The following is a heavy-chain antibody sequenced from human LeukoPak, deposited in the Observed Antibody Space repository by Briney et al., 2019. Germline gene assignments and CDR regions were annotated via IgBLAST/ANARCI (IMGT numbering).Heavy chain of an antibody. J-gene: IGHJ4*02. Sequence: SETLSLTCTVSGGSISSSSYYWGWIRQPPGKGLEWIGSIYYSGSTYYNPSLKSRVTISVDTSKNQFSLKLSSVTAADTAVYYCANSGITFGGYFDYWGQGTLVTVS. CDR2: IYYSGST. CDR1: GGSISSSSYY. CDR3: ANSGITFGGYFDY. V-gene: IGHV4-39*01. D-gene: IGHD3-16*01.